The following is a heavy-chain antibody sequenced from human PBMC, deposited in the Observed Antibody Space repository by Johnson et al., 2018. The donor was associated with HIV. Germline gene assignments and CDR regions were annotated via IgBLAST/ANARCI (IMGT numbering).Heavy chain of an antibody. V-gene: IGHV3-NL1*01. CDR3: ARELTSGSSMAFDI. CDR1: GFTFSIYG. D-gene: IGHD1-26*01. Sequence: QVQLVESGGGVVQVGRSLRLSCEASGFTFSIYGMHWVRQAPGKGLEWVSVIYSGGSTYYADSVKGRFTISRDNAKNSLYLQMNSLRAEDTALYYCARELTSGSSMAFDIWGQGTMVTVSS. CDR2: IYSGGST. J-gene: IGHJ3*02.